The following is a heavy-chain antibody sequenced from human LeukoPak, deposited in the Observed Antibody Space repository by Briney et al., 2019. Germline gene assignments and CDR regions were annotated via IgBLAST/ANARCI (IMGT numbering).Heavy chain of an antibody. J-gene: IGHJ1*01. D-gene: IGHD6-13*01. Sequence: GRSLRLSCAASGFTFDDYAMHWVRQAPGKGLEWVSGISWNSGSIGYADSVKGRFTISRDNAKNSLYLQMNSLRAEDTALYYCAKSSSSWYLDAEYFQHWGQGTLVTVSS. CDR3: AKSSSSWYLDAEYFQH. CDR2: ISWNSGSI. V-gene: IGHV3-9*01. CDR1: GFTFDDYA.